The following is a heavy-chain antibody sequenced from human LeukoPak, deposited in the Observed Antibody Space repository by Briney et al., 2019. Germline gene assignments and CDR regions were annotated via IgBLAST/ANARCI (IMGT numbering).Heavy chain of an antibody. Sequence: GASVKVSCKASGYTFTSYGISWVRHAPGQGLEWMGWISAYNGNTNYAQELQGRVTMTTDTSTSTAYMELRSLRSDDTAVYYCARHEEDIVVVPAAIFLDPWGQGTLVTVSS. CDR3: ARHEEDIVVVPAAIFLDP. D-gene: IGHD2-2*01. V-gene: IGHV1-18*04. CDR2: ISAYNGNT. CDR1: GYTFTSYG. J-gene: IGHJ5*02.